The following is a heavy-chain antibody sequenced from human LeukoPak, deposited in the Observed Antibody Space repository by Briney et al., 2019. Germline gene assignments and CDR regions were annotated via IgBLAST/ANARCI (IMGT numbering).Heavy chain of an antibody. D-gene: IGHD2-2*01. Sequence: GGSLRLSCAASGFTFSSYWMSWVRQAPGKGLEWVSVIYSGGSTYYADSVKGRFTISRDNSKNTLYLQMNSPRAEDTAVYYCAKGYCGSTNCYGDYWGQGTLVTVSS. CDR2: IYSGGST. V-gene: IGHV3-53*01. J-gene: IGHJ4*02. CDR3: AKGYCGSTNCYGDY. CDR1: GFTFSSYW.